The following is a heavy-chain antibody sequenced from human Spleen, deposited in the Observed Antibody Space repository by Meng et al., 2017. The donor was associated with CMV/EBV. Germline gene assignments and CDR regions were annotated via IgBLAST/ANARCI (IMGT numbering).Heavy chain of an antibody. D-gene: IGHD3-3*01. CDR3: VGQDFWSGSFPLDN. Sequence: GSLRLSCTVSGVSISGSTYYWGWIRQPPGKGLENIGLIYYGGSNYYNPSLTGRLTISVDTSKNHFSLRLSSVTAADTAVYYCVGQDFWSGSFPLDNWGRGTLVTVSS. J-gene: IGHJ4*02. CDR1: GVSISGSTYY. CDR2: IYYGGSN. V-gene: IGHV4-39*01.